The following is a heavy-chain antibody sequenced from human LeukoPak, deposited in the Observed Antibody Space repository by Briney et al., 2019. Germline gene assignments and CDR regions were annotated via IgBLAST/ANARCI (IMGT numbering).Heavy chain of an antibody. CDR1: GFTFDDYA. Sequence: TGGFLRLSCAASGFTFDDYAMHWVRQVPGKGLEWVSLISGDGGSTYYADSVKGRFTISRDNSKNSLYLQMTSLRTEDTAFYYCAKSVTTLTPVRFDPWGQGTLVTVSS. CDR3: AKSVTTLTPVRFDP. V-gene: IGHV3-43*02. D-gene: IGHD4-17*01. CDR2: ISGDGGST. J-gene: IGHJ5*02.